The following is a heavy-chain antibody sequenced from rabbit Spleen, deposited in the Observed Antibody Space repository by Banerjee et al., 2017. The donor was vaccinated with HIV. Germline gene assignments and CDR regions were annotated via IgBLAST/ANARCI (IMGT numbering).Heavy chain of an antibody. Sequence: QSLEESGGDLVKPGASLTLSCKASGFSFSSSYWICWVRQAPGKGLEWIACIDGGDGSTYYASWAKGRFTISKTSSTTVTLQMTSLTGVDTATYSCARDDGNGWNLWGPGTLVTVS. D-gene: IGHD1-1*01. CDR2: IDGGDGST. J-gene: IGHJ3*01. V-gene: IGHV1S40*01. CDR1: GFSFSSSYW. CDR3: ARDDGNGWNL.